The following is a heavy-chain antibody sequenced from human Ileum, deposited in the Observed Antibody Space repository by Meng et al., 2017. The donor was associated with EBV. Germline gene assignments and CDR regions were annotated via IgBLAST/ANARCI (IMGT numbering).Heavy chain of an antibody. D-gene: IGHD3-16*01. CDR2: MNSYTGNA. CDR3: ARGSGAGGRDWFDP. Sequence: VQVVQSGAEVKKPGASVKVSCKASGYTFINHDINGVRQAAGQGLESIGWMNSYTGNAGYAQKFRGRVTMTRDTSINTAYLEVISLTSEDTAVYYCARGSGAGGRDWFDPWGQGTLVTVSS. CDR1: GYTFINHD. V-gene: IGHV1-8*01. J-gene: IGHJ5*02.